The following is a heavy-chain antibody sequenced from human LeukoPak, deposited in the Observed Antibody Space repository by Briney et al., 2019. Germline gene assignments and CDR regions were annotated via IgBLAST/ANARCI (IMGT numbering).Heavy chain of an antibody. Sequence: GGSLRLSCAASGFTFSSYAMHWVRQAPGKGLEWVAVISYDGSNKYYADSVKGRFTISRDNSKNTLYLQMSSLRAEDTAVYYCAREGGMVRGVMYYYYYGMDVWGQGTTVTVSS. J-gene: IGHJ6*02. D-gene: IGHD3-10*01. CDR1: GFTFSSYA. CDR3: AREGGMVRGVMYYYYYGMDV. CDR2: ISYDGSNK. V-gene: IGHV3-30-3*01.